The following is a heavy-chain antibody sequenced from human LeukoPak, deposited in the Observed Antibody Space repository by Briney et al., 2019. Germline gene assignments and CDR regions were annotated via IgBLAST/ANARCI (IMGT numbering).Heavy chain of an antibody. V-gene: IGHV3-30*02. CDR3: ARGYCSGGSCQQDAFDI. CDR2: IRYDGSNK. D-gene: IGHD2-15*01. CDR1: GFTFSSYG. Sequence: GGSLRLSCAASGFTFSSYGMHWVRQAPGKGLEWVAFIRYDGSNKYYADSVKGRFTISRDNSKNTLYLQMNSLRAEDTAVYYCARGYCSGGSCQQDAFDIWGQGTMVTVSS. J-gene: IGHJ3*02.